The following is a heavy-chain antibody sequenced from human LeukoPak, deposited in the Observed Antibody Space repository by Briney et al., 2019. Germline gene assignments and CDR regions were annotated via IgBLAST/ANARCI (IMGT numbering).Heavy chain of an antibody. V-gene: IGHV1-18*01. Sequence: ASVKVSCTASGCSFSGHGITWVRQAPGQGLEWMGWISAYNGNTKYAQNLQGRVTMTTDISTSTAYMELRSLRSDDTAVYYCARPGADCGSAGCYTYPYYGLDVWGQGTTVTVSS. CDR2: ISAYNGNT. D-gene: IGHD2-2*02. CDR1: GCSFSGHG. CDR3: ARPGADCGSAGCYTYPYYGLDV. J-gene: IGHJ6*02.